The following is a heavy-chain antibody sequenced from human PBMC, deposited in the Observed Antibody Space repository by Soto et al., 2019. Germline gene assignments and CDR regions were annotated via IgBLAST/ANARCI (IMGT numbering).Heavy chain of an antibody. CDR3: AREGYRASPAPLDL. CDR2: IYYSGTT. V-gene: IGHV4-31*03. Sequence: QVQLQESGPGLVKPSQTLSLTCTVSGGSISSGAYYWSWIRQHPGQGLEWVGYIYYSGTTYYNPSLGSRVTKSVDTSKNQFSLKVSSVTAADTAVYYCAREGYRASPAPLDLWGRGTLVTVSS. CDR1: GGSISSGAYY. D-gene: IGHD1-1*01. J-gene: IGHJ2*01.